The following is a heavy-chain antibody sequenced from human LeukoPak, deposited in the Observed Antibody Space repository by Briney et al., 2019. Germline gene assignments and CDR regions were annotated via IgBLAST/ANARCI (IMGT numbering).Heavy chain of an antibody. V-gene: IGHV1-46*01. CDR2: INPSGGST. Sequence: ASVKVSCKTSGYSFTSYCIHWVRQAPGQGLEWMGVINPSGGSTSYTQKFQGRVTMTTDTSTSTAYMELRSLRSDDTAVYYCAREEYIWGSYRNLDYWGQGTLVTVSS. CDR1: GYSFTSYC. CDR3: AREEYIWGSYRNLDY. D-gene: IGHD3-16*02. J-gene: IGHJ4*02.